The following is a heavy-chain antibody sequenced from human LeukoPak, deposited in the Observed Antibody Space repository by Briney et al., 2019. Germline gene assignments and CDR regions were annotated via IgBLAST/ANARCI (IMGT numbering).Heavy chain of an antibody. CDR1: GFTFSSYA. V-gene: IGHV3-23*01. CDR3: AKCISSSWRLTPEYFQH. CDR2: ISGSGGST. Sequence: ETGGSLRLSCAASGFTFSSYAMSWVRQAPGKGLEWVSAISGSGGSTYYADSVKGRFTISRDNSKNTLYLQMNSLRAEDTAVYYCAKCISSSWRLTPEYFQHWGQGTLVTVSS. J-gene: IGHJ1*01. D-gene: IGHD6-13*01.